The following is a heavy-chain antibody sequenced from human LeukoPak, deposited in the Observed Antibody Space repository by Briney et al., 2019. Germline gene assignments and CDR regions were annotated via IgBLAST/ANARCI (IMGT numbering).Heavy chain of an antibody. CDR2: IYSGGST. CDR1: GFTVSSKY. V-gene: IGHV3-66*01. D-gene: IGHD5-12*01. J-gene: IGHJ4*02. Sequence: GGSLRLSCAASGFTVSSKYISWVRQAPGKGLEWVSVIYSGGSTYYADSVKGRFTMSRDNSKNTLYLQMNSLRAEDTAVYYCARDNSGYSGHANFDYWGQGTLVTVSS. CDR3: ARDNSGYSGHANFDY.